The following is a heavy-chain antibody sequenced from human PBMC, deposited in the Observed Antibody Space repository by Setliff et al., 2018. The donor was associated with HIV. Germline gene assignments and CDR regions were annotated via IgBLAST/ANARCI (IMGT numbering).Heavy chain of an antibody. CDR3: ARGEPSILVVPAAFFDY. Sequence: GGSLRLSCAASGFTFSSSEMNWVRQAPGKGLEWVSYISSSSNTIYYADSVKGRFTISRDNAKNSLYLQMNSLRAEDTAVYYCARGEPSILVVPAAFFDYWGQGTLVTVSS. CDR2: ISSSSNTI. J-gene: IGHJ4*02. V-gene: IGHV3-48*03. CDR1: GFTFSSSE. D-gene: IGHD2-2*01.